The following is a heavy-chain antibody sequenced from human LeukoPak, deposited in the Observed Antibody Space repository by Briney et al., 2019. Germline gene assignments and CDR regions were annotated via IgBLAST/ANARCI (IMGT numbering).Heavy chain of an antibody. CDR2: ISSSGSTI. D-gene: IGHD3-22*01. CDR1: GFTFSDYY. J-gene: IGHJ4*02. Sequence: GGSLRLSCAASGFTFSDYYMSWIRQAPGKGLEWGSYISSSGSTIYYADSVKGRFTISRDNARKSLYLQMNSLRAEDTAVYYCARACVYYDSSGCDYWGQGTLVTVSS. V-gene: IGHV3-11*04. CDR3: ARACVYYDSSGCDY.